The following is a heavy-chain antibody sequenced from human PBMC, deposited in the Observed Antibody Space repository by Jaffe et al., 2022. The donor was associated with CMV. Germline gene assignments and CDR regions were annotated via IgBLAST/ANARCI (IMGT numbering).Heavy chain of an antibody. J-gene: IGHJ3*02. V-gene: IGHV4-59*01. CDR1: GGSIGSNY. D-gene: IGHD2-15*01. CDR3: ATYSHINGPTRDAFDK. CDR2: ILYSGST. Sequence: QVQLQESGPGRVKPAETLSLTCTVSGGSIGSNYWNWIRQTPGKGLEWIGNILYSGSTNYNPSLKSRVTISVDTSKNQFSLKLASVTAADTAVYYCATYSHINGPTRDAFDKWGQGTMVTVS.